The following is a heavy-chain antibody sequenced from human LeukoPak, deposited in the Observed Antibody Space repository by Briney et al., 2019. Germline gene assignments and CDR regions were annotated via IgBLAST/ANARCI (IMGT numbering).Heavy chain of an antibody. CDR3: ARDGCGGTCYQYYFDY. J-gene: IGHJ4*02. CDR2: ISYDGGNK. Sequence: GRSLRLSCPASGFTFSSYAMQWVRQAPGKGLEWVAIISYDGGNKYYADSVKGRFTISRDNSKNTMYLQMNSLRGEDTAVYYCARDGCGGTCYQYYFDYWGQGTRVTVSS. V-gene: IGHV3-30-3*01. CDR1: GFTFSSYA. D-gene: IGHD2-15*01.